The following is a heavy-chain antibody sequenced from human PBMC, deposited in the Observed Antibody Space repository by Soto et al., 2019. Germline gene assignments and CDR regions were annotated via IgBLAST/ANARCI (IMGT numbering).Heavy chain of an antibody. D-gene: IGHD6-13*01. J-gene: IGHJ5*02. CDR3: AREGIAAAGNWFDP. CDR1: GGTFSSYT. Sequence: VQLVQSGAEVKKPGSSVKVSCKASGGTFSSYTISWVRQAPGQGLEWMGRIIPILGIANYAQKFQGRVTITADKSTSTAYMELSSLRSEDTAVYYCAREGIAAAGNWFDPWGQGTLVTVSS. V-gene: IGHV1-69*08. CDR2: IIPILGIA.